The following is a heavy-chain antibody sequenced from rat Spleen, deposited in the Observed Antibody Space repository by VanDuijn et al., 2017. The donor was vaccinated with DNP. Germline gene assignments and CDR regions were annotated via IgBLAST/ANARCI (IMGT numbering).Heavy chain of an antibody. D-gene: IGHD1-12*01. CDR1: GFTFSDYY. Sequence: EVQLVESGGGLVQPGRSMKLSCAASGFTFSDYYMAWVRQAPTKGLEWVAYISYDGGSTYYGDSVKGRFTISRYNAKSTLYLQMDSLRSEDTATYYCTTLNYYASLSGYFDHWGQGVMVTVSS. CDR3: TTLNYYASLSGYFDH. CDR2: ISYDGGST. J-gene: IGHJ2*01. V-gene: IGHV5-20*01.